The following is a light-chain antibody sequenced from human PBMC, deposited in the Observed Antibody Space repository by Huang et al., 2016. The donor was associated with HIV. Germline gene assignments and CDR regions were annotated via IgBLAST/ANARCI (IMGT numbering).Light chain of an antibody. V-gene: IGKV3-20*01. CDR1: QSVSSSY. Sequence: EIVLTQSPGTLSLSPGERATLSCRPRQSVSSSYLAWYQQKPGQAPRLLIYGASSRATVIPDRFSGSGSGTDFTLTISRLEPEDFAVYYCQQYGSSLWTFGQGTKVEIK. J-gene: IGKJ1*01. CDR3: QQYGSSLWT. CDR2: GAS.